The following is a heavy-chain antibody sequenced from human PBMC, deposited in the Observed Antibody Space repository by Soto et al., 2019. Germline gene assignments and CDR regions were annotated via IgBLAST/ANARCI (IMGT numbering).Heavy chain of an antibody. CDR1: GFAVSSNY. V-gene: IGHV3-53*02. D-gene: IGHD3-22*01. Sequence: EVQLVETGGGLIQPGGSLRLSCAASGFAVSSNYMSWFRQAPGRGLEWVSVFYSDGRTYYADSVKGRFTIFRDNSKNTLYLQMNSLRAEDSAVYYCARMIDYYYGMDVWGQGTTVTVSS. CDR3: ARMIDYYYGMDV. J-gene: IGHJ6*02. CDR2: FYSDGRT.